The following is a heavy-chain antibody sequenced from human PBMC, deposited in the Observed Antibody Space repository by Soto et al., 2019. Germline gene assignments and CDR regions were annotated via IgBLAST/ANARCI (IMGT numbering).Heavy chain of an antibody. D-gene: IGHD5-12*01. CDR3: ARGWLRDPWMN. CDR2: ISSSSTYI. Sequence: EVQLVESGGDLVKPGGSLSLSCAASGFTFSSYNMNWVRQAPGKGLEWLSSISSSSTYIYYAHSVKGRFTISRDNARNSLSLQMNSLRAEDTAVYYCARGWLRDPWMNWGQGTLVTVSS. V-gene: IGHV3-21*01. J-gene: IGHJ4*02. CDR1: GFTFSSYN.